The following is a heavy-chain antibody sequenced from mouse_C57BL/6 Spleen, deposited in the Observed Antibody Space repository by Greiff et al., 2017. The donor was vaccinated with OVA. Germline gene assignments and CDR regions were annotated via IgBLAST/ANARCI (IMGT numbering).Heavy chain of an antibody. J-gene: IGHJ4*01. CDR1: GFSLTSYG. CDR2: IWSGGST. V-gene: IGHV2-2*01. Sequence: QVQLKESGPGLVQPSQSLSITCTASGFSLTSYGVHWVRQSPGKGLEWLGVIWSGGSTDYNAAFISRLSISKDNSKGQVFFKMNSLQAEDTAIDYCASQSSYSKVGAMDYWGQGTSVTVSS. D-gene: IGHD2-5*01. CDR3: ASQSSYSKVGAMDY.